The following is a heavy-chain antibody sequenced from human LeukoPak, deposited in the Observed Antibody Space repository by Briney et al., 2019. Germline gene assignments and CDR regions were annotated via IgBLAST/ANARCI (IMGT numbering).Heavy chain of an antibody. J-gene: IGHJ3*02. Sequence: SETLSLTCAVYGVSFSGYYWSWIRQPPGKGLEWVGEINHSGSTNYNPSLKSRVTISADTYKNQFSPKLSSVTAAETDVYYCARKYAFDIWGQGTMVTVSS. CDR2: INHSGST. CDR1: GVSFSGYY. CDR3: ARKYAFDI. V-gene: IGHV4-34*01.